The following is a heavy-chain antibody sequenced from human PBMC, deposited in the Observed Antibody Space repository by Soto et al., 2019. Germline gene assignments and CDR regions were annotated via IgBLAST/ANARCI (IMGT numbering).Heavy chain of an antibody. V-gene: IGHV3-30-3*01. D-gene: IGHD4-4*01. CDR3: ARDHPVTTLSRYYYYYGMDV. J-gene: IGHJ6*02. Sequence: SLRLSCAASGFTFSSYAMHWVRQAPGKGLEWVTIISYDGSNKYYADSVKGRFSISRDNSKNTLHLQMNSLRAEDTAVYYCARDHPVTTLSRYYYYYGMDVWGQGTTVTVSS. CDR2: ISYDGSNK. CDR1: GFTFSSYA.